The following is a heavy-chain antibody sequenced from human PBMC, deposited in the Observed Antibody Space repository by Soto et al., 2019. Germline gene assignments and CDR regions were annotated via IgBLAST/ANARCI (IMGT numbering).Heavy chain of an antibody. Sequence: PGGSLRLSCVVSGFAVRDYYMSWVRQAPGRGLEWVSYISSSSSTIYYADSVKGRFTISRDNAKNSVFLQMHSLRDEDTAGYYCARASGYYDMDVWGQGTTVTVSS. CDR2: ISSSSSTI. D-gene: IGHD3-3*01. J-gene: IGHJ6*02. CDR1: GFAVRDYY. CDR3: ARASGYYDMDV. V-gene: IGHV3-11*04.